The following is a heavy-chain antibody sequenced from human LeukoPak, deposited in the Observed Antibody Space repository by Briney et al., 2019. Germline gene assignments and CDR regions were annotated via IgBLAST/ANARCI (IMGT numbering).Heavy chain of an antibody. J-gene: IGHJ4*02. CDR2: ISGSGGST. CDR1: RFLVSNNY. Sequence: GGSLLLSRTSSRFLVSNNYMSWVRQAPGKGLEWVSGISGSGGSTYHADSVKGRFTISRDNSKNTLYLQMNSLRAGDTAIYYCAKDTSPSNWGQGTLVTVSS. CDR3: AKDTSPSN. V-gene: IGHV3-23*01. D-gene: IGHD2/OR15-2a*01.